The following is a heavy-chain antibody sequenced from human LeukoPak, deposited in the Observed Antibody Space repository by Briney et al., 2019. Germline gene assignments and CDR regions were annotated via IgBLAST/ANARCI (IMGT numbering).Heavy chain of an antibody. CDR2: ISAYNGNT. J-gene: IGHJ5*02. CDR3: ARVQGSDYDILTGYPNWFDP. Sequence: ASVKVSCKASGYTFTSYGISWVRQAPGQGPEWMGWISAYNGNTNYAQKLQGRVTMTTDTSTSTAYMELRSLRSDDTAVYYCARVQGSDYDILTGYPNWFDPWGQGTLVTVSS. V-gene: IGHV1-18*01. CDR1: GYTFTSYG. D-gene: IGHD3-9*01.